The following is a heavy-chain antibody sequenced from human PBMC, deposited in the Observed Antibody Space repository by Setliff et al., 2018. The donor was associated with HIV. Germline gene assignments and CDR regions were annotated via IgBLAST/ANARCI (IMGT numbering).Heavy chain of an antibody. J-gene: IGHJ5*02. V-gene: IGHV3-53*01. D-gene: IGHD3-16*01. Sequence: PGGSLRLSCEASSFTFSAYWMTWVRQAPGKGLEWVSVMNGDGTTYYADSVKGRFTISRDNSINILYLHMNSLIAEDTAVYYCAKGVKWLDPWGQGTLVTVSS. CDR2: MNGDGTT. CDR3: AKGVKWLDP. CDR1: SFTFSAYW.